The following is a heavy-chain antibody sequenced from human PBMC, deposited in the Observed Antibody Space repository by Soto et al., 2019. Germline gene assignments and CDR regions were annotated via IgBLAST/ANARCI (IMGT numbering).Heavy chain of an antibody. D-gene: IGHD3-3*01. CDR3: ARAREGNYDFWSGYYHDNWFDP. Sequence: ASVKVSCKASGYTFTSYGISWVRQAPGQGLEWMGWISAYNGNTNYAQKLQGRVTMTTDTSTSTAYMELRSLRSDDTAVYYCARAREGNYDFWSGYYHDNWFDPWGRGTLVTVSS. V-gene: IGHV1-18*04. CDR1: GYTFTSYG. CDR2: ISAYNGNT. J-gene: IGHJ5*02.